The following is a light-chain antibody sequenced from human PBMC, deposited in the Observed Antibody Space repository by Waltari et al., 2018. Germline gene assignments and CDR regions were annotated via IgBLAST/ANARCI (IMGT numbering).Light chain of an antibody. CDR3: QQYYNAPVT. CDR1: QSVLKSSTNKNY. Sequence: EIVMTQSPESLAVSLGERANIHCKSSQSVLKSSTNKNYLAWYQHRPGQPPKLLFYWSSTRESGVPDRFSTSGSGTDFTLTISSLQAEDVAVYYCQQYYNAPVTFGGGTKMEIK. V-gene: IGKV4-1*01. J-gene: IGKJ4*01. CDR2: WSS.